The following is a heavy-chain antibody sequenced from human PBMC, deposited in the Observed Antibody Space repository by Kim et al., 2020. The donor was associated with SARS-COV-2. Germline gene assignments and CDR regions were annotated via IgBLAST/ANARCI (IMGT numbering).Heavy chain of an antibody. V-gene: IGHV3-33*05. D-gene: IGHD3-22*01. J-gene: IGHJ4*02. CDR2: ISYDGSNQ. Sequence: GGSLRLSCAASGFTFSSYGMHWVRQAPGKGLEWVAVISYDGSNQYYADSVKGRFTISRDNSKNTLYLQMNSLRAEDTAVYYCARDRSSSGYYGDYWGQGTLVTVSS. CDR3: ARDRSSSGYYGDY. CDR1: GFTFSSYG.